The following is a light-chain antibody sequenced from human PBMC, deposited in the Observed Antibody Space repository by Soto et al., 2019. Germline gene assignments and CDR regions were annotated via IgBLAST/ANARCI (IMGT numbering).Light chain of an antibody. CDR1: QSISSW. Sequence: DIQMTQSPSTLSASVGDRVTITCRASQSISSWLAWYQQKPGKAPKLLIYDASSLASGVPSRFSGSGSGTEFTRTISSLQPDDFATYYCQQYNSYSWTFGQGTRLEI. V-gene: IGKV1-5*01. J-gene: IGKJ5*01. CDR2: DAS. CDR3: QQYNSYSWT.